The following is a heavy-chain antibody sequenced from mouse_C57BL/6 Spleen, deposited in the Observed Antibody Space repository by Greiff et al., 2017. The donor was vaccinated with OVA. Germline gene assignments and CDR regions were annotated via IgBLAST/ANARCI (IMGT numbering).Heavy chain of an antibody. V-gene: IGHV2-3*01. CDR1: GFSLTSYG. J-gene: IGHJ4*01. D-gene: IGHD1-1*01. Sequence: VKVVESGPGLVAPSQSLSITCTVSGFSLTSYGVSWVRQPPGKGLEWLGVIWGDGSTNYHSALISRLSISKDNSKSQVFLKLNSLQTDDTATYYCAKKDPYYYGSSDYAMDYWGQGTSVTVSS. CDR3: AKKDPYYYGSSDYAMDY. CDR2: IWGDGST.